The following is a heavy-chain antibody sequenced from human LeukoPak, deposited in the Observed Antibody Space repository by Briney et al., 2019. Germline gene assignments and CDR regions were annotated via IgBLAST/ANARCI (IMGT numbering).Heavy chain of an antibody. CDR3: AREYSSSSGRSFDY. Sequence: PGGSLRLSCAASGFTVDSNYLSWVRQAPGKGLEWVSTIYTGGNTYYAASVKGRFTISRDNAKNSLYLQMNSLRAEDTAVYYCAREYSSSSGRSFDYWGQGTLVTVSS. J-gene: IGHJ4*02. CDR2: IYTGGNT. CDR1: GFTVDSNY. V-gene: IGHV3-53*01. D-gene: IGHD6-6*01.